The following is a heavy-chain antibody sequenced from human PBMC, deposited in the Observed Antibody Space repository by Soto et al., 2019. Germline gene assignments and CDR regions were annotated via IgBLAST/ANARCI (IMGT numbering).Heavy chain of an antibody. CDR3: ARVPGVVVSADDAFDI. D-gene: IGHD2-21*02. CDR1: GGSVSSSNW. Sequence: QVQLQESGPGLVKPSGTLSLTCAVSGGSVSSSNWWSWVRQSPGKGLEWMGEIYHSGSAHYNPSLKSRATISPDKSKNQFSPRLTSVAAADPAVYYCARVPGVVVSADDAFDIWGPGTRVIVSS. V-gene: IGHV4-4*02. CDR2: IYHSGSA. J-gene: IGHJ3*02.